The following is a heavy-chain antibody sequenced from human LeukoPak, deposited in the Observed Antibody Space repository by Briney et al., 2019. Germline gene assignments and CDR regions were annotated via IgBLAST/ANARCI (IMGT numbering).Heavy chain of an antibody. D-gene: IGHD3-10*01. Sequence: PGGSLRLSCAASGVTFSSYGMHWVRQAPGKGLEWVAVIWYDGSNKYYADSVKGRFTISRDNSKNTLYLQMNSLRAEDTAVYYCARGGSYYNEAFDIWGQGTMVTVSS. CDR3: ARGGSYYNEAFDI. CDR1: GVTFSSYG. CDR2: IWYDGSNK. J-gene: IGHJ3*02. V-gene: IGHV3-33*01.